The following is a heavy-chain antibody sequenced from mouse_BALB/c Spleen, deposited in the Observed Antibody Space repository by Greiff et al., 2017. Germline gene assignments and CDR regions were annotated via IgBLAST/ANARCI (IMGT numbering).Heavy chain of an antibody. CDR1: GYTFTSYW. V-gene: IGHV1S81*02. CDR2: INPSNGRT. CDR3: ARSRDYDYFDY. D-gene: IGHD2-4*01. Sequence: VQLKQPGAELVKPGASVKLSCKASGYTFTSYWMHWVKQRPGQGLEWIGEINPSNGRTNYNEKFKSKATLTVDKSSSTAYMQLSSLTSEDSAVYYCARSRDYDYFDYWGQGTTLTVSS. J-gene: IGHJ2*01.